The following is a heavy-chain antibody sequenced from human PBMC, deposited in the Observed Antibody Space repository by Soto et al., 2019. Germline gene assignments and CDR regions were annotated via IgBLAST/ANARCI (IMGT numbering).Heavy chain of an antibody. CDR2: IYYSGST. D-gene: IGHD4-17*01. CDR1: GVSISSYY. J-gene: IGHJ3*02. Sequence: QVQLQESCPGLVKPSETLSLTCTVSGVSISSYYWSWIRQPPGKGLEWSGYIYYSGSTNYNPSLKRRVTISVDTSKNQFSLKLSSVTAADTAVYYCARTYGFDAFDIWGQGTMVTVSS. V-gene: IGHV4-59*01. CDR3: ARTYGFDAFDI.